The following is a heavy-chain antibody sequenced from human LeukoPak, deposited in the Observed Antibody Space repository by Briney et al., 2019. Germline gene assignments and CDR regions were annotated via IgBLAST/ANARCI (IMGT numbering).Heavy chain of an antibody. CDR2: IYDAGTT. D-gene: IGHD6-13*01. Sequence: SETLSLTWTVSCSSINSYYWSWIPPPPGEGVGWSGYIYDAGTTNYNHSLKRRVTISVDATKRQLSLELTSVTAADTAVYYCARRPVGIAAPGRAFVYWGQGTLVTVSS. J-gene: IGHJ4*02. CDR3: ARRPVGIAAPGRAFVY. V-gene: IGHV4-59*01. CDR1: CSSINSYY.